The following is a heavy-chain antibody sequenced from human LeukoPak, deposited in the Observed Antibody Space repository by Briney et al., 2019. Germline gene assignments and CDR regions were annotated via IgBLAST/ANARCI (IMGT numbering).Heavy chain of an antibody. CDR2: IWYDGSNK. D-gene: IGHD4-17*01. J-gene: IGHJ4*02. Sequence: QPGGSLRLSCAASGFTFSSYGMHWVRQAPGKGLEWVAVIWYDGSNKYYADSVKGRFSISRDNSKNTVYLQMSDLRAEDTAVYYCAKITKATTPNYWGQGTLVTVSS. CDR3: AKITKATTPNY. V-gene: IGHV3-33*06. CDR1: GFTFSSYG.